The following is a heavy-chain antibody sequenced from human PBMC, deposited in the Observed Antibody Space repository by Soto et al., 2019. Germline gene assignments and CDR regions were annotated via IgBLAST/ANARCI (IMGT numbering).Heavy chain of an antibody. V-gene: IGHV5-51*01. CDR1: GYSFTSYW. CDR3: ARRLSTGWFFDV. Sequence: GESLKSSCKGSGYSFTSYWIGWVRQMPGKGLEWMGIIYPGDSDTRYSPSFQGQVAFSADKSISTAYLQWSGLKASDTAIYYCARRLSTGWFFDVWGQGTLVTGSS. CDR2: IYPGDSDT. D-gene: IGHD6-19*01. J-gene: IGHJ4*02.